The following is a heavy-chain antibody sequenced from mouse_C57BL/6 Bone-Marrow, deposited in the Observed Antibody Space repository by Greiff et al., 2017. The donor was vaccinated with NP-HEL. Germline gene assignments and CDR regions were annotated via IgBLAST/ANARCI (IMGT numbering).Heavy chain of an antibody. CDR1: GFSFNTYA. D-gene: IGHD2-4*01. V-gene: IGHV10-1*01. CDR3: VRQGRLRWYFDV. J-gene: IGHJ1*03. Sequence: EAGGGLVQPKGSLKLSCAASGFSFNTYAMNWVRQAPGKGLEWVARIRSKSNNYATYYADSVKDRFTISRDDSESMLYLQMNNLKTEDTAMYYCVRQGRLRWYFDVWGTGTTVTVSS. CDR2: IRSKSNNYAT.